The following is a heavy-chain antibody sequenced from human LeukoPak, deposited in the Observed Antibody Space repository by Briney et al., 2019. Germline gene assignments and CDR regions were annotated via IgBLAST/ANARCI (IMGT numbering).Heavy chain of an antibody. CDR2: IYYSGST. CDR1: GGSISSYY. J-gene: IGHJ3*02. D-gene: IGHD3-22*01. Sequence: PSETLSLTCTVSGGSISSYYWSWIRQPPGKGLEWIGYIYYSGSTNYNPSLKSRVTISVDTSKNQFSLKLSSVTAADTAVYYYARDPATYYYDSSGYSPGAFDIWGQGTMVTVSS. V-gene: IGHV4-59*01. CDR3: ARDPATYYYDSSGYSPGAFDI.